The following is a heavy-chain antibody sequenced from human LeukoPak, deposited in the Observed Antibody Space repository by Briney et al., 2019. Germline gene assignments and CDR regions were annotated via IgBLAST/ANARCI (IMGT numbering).Heavy chain of an antibody. J-gene: IGHJ4*02. CDR2: INHSGST. V-gene: IGHV4-34*01. D-gene: IGHD3-16*01. CDR1: GGSFSGYY. CDR3: ARGRDMITFGGVLAFDY. Sequence: SAPLSLTCAVYGGSFSGYYWSWIRQPPGKGLEWIGEINHSGSTNYNPSLKSRVTISVDTSKNQSSLKLRSVTAADTALYYCARGRDMITFGGVLAFDYWGQGTLVTVSS.